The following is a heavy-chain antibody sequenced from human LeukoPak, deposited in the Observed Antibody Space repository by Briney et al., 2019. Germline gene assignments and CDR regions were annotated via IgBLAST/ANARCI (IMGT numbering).Heavy chain of an antibody. D-gene: IGHD1-14*01. CDR1: GFTFDDYA. CDR3: AKAPGGGIMRSYFDP. J-gene: IGHJ5*02. V-gene: IGHV3-9*01. CDR2: ISWNSDSI. Sequence: GGSLRLSCAASGFTFDDYAMHWVRQAPGKGLEWVSGISWNSDSIVYADSVRGRLIISRDSAKNSLYLQMNSLRAEDTALYFCAKAPGGGIMRSYFDPWGQGTLVTVSS.